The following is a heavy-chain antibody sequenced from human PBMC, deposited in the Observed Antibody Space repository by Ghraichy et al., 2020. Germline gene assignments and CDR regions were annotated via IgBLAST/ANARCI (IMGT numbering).Heavy chain of an antibody. V-gene: IGHV4-34*01. Sequence: SETLSLTCAVYGGSFRGYSWTWSRQPPGKGLEWIGELNHSGSTNYNPSLKSRVTISGDTSKNQVSLKLRSVTAADPAVYYCARATIRDGMDVWGQGTTVTVSS. CDR2: LNHSGST. CDR1: GGSFRGYS. D-gene: IGHD5-12*01. J-gene: IGHJ6*02. CDR3: ARATIRDGMDV.